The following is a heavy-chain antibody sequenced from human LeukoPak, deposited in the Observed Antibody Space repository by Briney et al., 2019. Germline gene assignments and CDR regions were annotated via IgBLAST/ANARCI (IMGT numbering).Heavy chain of an antibody. V-gene: IGHV1-18*01. CDR2: ISAYNGNT. Sequence: GASVKVSCKASGYTFTSYGISWVRQAPGQGLERMGWISAYNGNTNYAQKLQGRVTMTTDTSTSTAYMELRSLRSDDTAVYYCARGFPLTIFGVAYYFDYWGQGTLVTVSS. D-gene: IGHD3-3*01. J-gene: IGHJ4*02. CDR3: ARGFPLTIFGVAYYFDY. CDR1: GYTFTSYG.